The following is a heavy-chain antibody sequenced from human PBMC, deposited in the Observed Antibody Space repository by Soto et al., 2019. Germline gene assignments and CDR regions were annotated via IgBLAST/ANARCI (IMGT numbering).Heavy chain of an antibody. D-gene: IGHD1-26*01. CDR3: ARRWERLGYYYYGMDV. CDR1: GGASSSSSYY. V-gene: IGHV4-39*01. CDR2: IYYSGRT. J-gene: IGHJ6*02. Sequence: SETLSLTCSVSGGASSSSSYYWGWIRQPPGKGLEWIGSIYYSGRTYYNPSLKRRVTISVDTSKTQFSLKLSSVNAADTAVYSCARRWERLGYYYYGMDVWGQVTTVTVSS.